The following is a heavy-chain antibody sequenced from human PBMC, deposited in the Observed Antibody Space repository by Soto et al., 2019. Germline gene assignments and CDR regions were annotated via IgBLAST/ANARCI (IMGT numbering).Heavy chain of an antibody. CDR2: IYYSGST. J-gene: IGHJ6*02. V-gene: IGHV4-31*03. CDR3: ARVCGGDCHYGMDV. D-gene: IGHD2-21*02. Sequence: HVQLQESGPGLVKPSQTLSLTCTVSGGSISSGGYYWTWIRQHPGKGLEWIGYIYYSGSTYYNSSLKCRVTISVDTSKNHFSLTLSSVTAADTAVYYCARVCGGDCHYGMDVWGQGTTVTVSS. CDR1: GGSISSGGYY.